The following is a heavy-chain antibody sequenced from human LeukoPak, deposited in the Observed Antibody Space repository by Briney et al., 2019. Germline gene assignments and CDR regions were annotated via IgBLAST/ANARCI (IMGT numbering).Heavy chain of an antibody. CDR3: AKAGSIRFDY. D-gene: IGHD1-26*01. CDR1: GFTFSSYG. Sequence: GGSLRLSCAASGFTFSSYGMHWVRQAPGKGLEWVAVISYDGSNKYYADSVKGRFTISRDNSKNTLYLQMNSLRAEDTAVYYCAKAGSIRFDYWGQGTLVTVSS. J-gene: IGHJ4*02. CDR2: ISYDGSNK. V-gene: IGHV3-30*18.